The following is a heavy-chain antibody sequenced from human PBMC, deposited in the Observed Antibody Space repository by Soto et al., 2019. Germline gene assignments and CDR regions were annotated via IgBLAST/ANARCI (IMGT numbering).Heavy chain of an antibody. J-gene: IGHJ4*02. Sequence: SETLSLTCAVYGGSFSGYYWSWIRQPPGKGLEWIGEINHSGSTNYNPSLKSRVTISVDTSKNQFSLKLSSVTAADTAVYYCARSRRRRDGYRNTSDYWGQGTLVTVYS. V-gene: IGHV4-34*01. CDR1: GGSFSGYY. CDR3: ARSRRRRDGYRNTSDY. CDR2: INHSGST. D-gene: IGHD5-12*01.